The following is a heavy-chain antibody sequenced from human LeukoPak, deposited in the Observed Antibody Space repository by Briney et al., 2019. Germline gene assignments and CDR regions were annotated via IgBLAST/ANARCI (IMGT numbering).Heavy chain of an antibody. CDR2: ISGSGGST. J-gene: IGHJ4*02. Sequence: PGGSLRLSCAASGFTFSSYAMSWVRQAPGKGLEWVSAISGSGGSTYYADSVKGRFTISRDNSKNTLYLQMNSLRAEDTAVYYCAINPLGYCSSTSCPSYFDYWGQGTLVTVSS. D-gene: IGHD2-2*01. CDR1: GFTFSSYA. CDR3: AINPLGYCSSTSCPSYFDY. V-gene: IGHV3-23*01.